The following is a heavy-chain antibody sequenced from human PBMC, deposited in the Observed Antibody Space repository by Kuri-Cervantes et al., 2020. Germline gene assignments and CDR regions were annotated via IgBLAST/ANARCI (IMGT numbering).Heavy chain of an antibody. V-gene: IGHV3-7*02. CDR3: VKKESEDHLLY. J-gene: IGHJ1*01. CDR2: IKQDGSEK. Sequence: GGSLRLSCAASGFTFSSYWMSWVRQAPGKGLEWVANIKQDGSEKYYVDSVKGRFTIPRDNSKNTLYLQMDTLKNEDTAVYYCVKKESEDHLLYWGRGTQVTVSS. CDR1: GFTFSSYW.